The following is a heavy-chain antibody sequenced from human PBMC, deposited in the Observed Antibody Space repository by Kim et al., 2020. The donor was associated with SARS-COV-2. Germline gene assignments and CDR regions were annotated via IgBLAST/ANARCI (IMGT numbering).Heavy chain of an antibody. Sequence: GGSLRLSCAASGFTFSSYSMNWVRQAPGKGLEWVSSISSSSSYIYYADSVKGRFTISRDNAKNSLYLQMNSLRAEDTAVYYCARGCSGGSCYSGPNWFDPWGQGTLVTVSS. D-gene: IGHD2-15*01. CDR2: ISSSSSYI. J-gene: IGHJ5*02. V-gene: IGHV3-21*01. CDR1: GFTFSSYS. CDR3: ARGCSGGSCYSGPNWFDP.